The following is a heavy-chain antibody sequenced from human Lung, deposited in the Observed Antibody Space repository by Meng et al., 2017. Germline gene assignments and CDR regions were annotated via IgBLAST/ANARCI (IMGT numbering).Heavy chain of an antibody. J-gene: IGHJ3*02. D-gene: IGHD6-19*01. CDR2: IGGRPKSYAA. CDR1: GVSFSDSD. V-gene: IGHV3-73*02. CDR3: TIYIRGHI. Sequence: DVYVGESGGGLVQPGGSLKLSCAVSGVSFSDSDIHWVRQASGKGLEWVGRIGGRPKSYAAAYAAPVRGRFTISRDDSRNTAYLQMNSLKTEDSAVYYCTIYIRGHIWGQGTMVTVSS.